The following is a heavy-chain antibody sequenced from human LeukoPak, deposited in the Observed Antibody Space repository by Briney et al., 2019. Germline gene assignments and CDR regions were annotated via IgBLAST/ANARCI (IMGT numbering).Heavy chain of an antibody. D-gene: IGHD1-26*01. V-gene: IGHV1-69*06. CDR2: IIPIFAAT. CDR3: ARSKWEPLYYFDY. J-gene: IGHJ4*02. CDR1: GDTFSSYA. Sequence: SVKVSCKASGDTFSSYAINWVRQAPGQGPEWMGRIIPIFAATGYAQKFQGRVTITADKSTRTAYMELRRLRSEDTAVYYCARSKWEPLYYFDYWGQGTLVTVSS.